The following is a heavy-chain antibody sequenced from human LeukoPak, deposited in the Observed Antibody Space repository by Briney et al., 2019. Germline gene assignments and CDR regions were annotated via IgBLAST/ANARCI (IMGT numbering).Heavy chain of an antibody. V-gene: IGHV3-48*03. J-gene: IGHJ4*02. Sequence: GGSLRLSCAASGFTFSSYAMHWVRQAPGKGLEWVSYISNSGSNRYYADSVKGRFTISRDNAKNSVYLQMNSLRAEDTAVYYCARDLMIVMVEEEGSADYWGQGTLVTVSS. D-gene: IGHD3-22*01. CDR1: GFTFSSYA. CDR2: ISNSGSNR. CDR3: ARDLMIVMVEEEGSADY.